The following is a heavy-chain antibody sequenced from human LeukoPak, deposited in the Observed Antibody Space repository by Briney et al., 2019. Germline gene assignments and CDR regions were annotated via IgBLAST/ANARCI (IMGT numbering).Heavy chain of an antibody. CDR3: ARDSYDSSGYLDY. CDR1: GYTFTGYY. Sequence: ASVKVSCKASGYTFTGYYMHWVRQAPGQGLEWMGWINPNSGGTNYAQKFQGRVTMTRDTSISTAYMELSRLRSDDAAVYYCARDSYDSSGYLDYWGQGTLVTVSS. D-gene: IGHD3-22*01. J-gene: IGHJ4*02. V-gene: IGHV1-2*02. CDR2: INPNSGGT.